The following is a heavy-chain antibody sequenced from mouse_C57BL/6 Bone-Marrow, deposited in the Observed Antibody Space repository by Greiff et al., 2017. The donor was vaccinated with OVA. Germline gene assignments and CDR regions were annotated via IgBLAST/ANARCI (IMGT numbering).Heavy chain of an antibody. CDR1: GFTFSDYG. V-gene: IGHV5-17*01. Sequence: DVHLVESGGGLVKPGGSLKLSCAASGFTFSDYGMHWVRQAPEKGLEWVAYISSGSSTIYYADTVKGRFTISRDNAKNTLFLQMTSLRSEDTAMYYCARDPYYFDYWGQGTTLTVSS. CDR2: ISSGSSTI. J-gene: IGHJ2*01. CDR3: ARDPYYFDY.